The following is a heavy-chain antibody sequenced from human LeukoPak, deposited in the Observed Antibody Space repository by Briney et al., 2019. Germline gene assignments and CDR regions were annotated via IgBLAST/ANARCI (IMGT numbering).Heavy chain of an antibody. J-gene: IGHJ3*02. CDR3: AREARVDYYDSSGDAFDI. CDR1: GGTFSSYA. D-gene: IGHD3-22*01. Sequence: SVKVSCKASGGTFSSYAISWVRQAPGQGLEWMGGIIPIFGTANYAQKFQGRVTITTDESTSTAYMELSSLRSEDTAVYYCAREARVDYYDSSGDAFDIWGQGTMVTVSS. CDR2: IIPIFGTA. V-gene: IGHV1-69*05.